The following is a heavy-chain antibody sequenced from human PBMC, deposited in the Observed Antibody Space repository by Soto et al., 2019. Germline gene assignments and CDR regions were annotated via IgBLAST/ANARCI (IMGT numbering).Heavy chain of an antibody. D-gene: IGHD5-12*01. J-gene: IGHJ3*02. V-gene: IGHV4-59*01. Sequence: QVQLQESGPGLVKPSETLSLTCTVSGGSINNYYWSWIRQPPGKGLEWIGYIYYSGGTNYNPSLNSLVSTSVDTSNSQFSLKLSSVAAADTAVYYCARLYCGYDDAFNIWGQGTIVTVS. CDR2: IYYSGGT. CDR3: ARLYCGYDDAFNI. CDR1: GGSINNYY.